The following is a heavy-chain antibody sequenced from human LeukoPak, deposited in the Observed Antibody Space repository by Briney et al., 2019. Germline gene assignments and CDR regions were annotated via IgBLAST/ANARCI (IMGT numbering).Heavy chain of an antibody. Sequence: GSLRLSCAASGFTFSSNGMSWVRQAPGKGLEWVSAISGSGGSTYYADSVKGRFTISRDNSKNTLYLQVNSLRAEDTAVYYCAKDRGTTVTTDAPGIWGQGTMVTVSS. CDR3: AKDRGTTVTTDAPGI. J-gene: IGHJ3*02. V-gene: IGHV3-23*01. CDR1: GFTFSSNG. D-gene: IGHD4-17*01. CDR2: ISGSGGST.